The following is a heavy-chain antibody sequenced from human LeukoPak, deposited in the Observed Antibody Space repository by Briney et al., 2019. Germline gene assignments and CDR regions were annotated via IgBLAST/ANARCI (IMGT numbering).Heavy chain of an antibody. J-gene: IGHJ3*02. CDR1: GGSISSSSYY. CDR3: ARDGYYDFWSGYPPDDAFDI. CDR2: IYTSGST. V-gene: IGHV4-61*02. Sequence: NPSETLSLTCTVSGGSISSSSYYWSWIRQPAGKGLEWIGRIYTSGSTNYNPSLKSRVTISVDTSKNQFSLKLSSVTAADTAVYYCARDGYYDFWSGYPPDDAFDIWGQGTMVTVSS. D-gene: IGHD3-3*01.